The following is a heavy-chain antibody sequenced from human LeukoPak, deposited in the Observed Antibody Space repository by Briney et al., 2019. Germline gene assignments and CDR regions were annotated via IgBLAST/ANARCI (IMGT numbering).Heavy chain of an antibody. Sequence: SESLSLTCAMSGYSISSGYYWGWVRQPPGKGLEWIGIIYHSGSTFFNPSLKSRVTISVDTSKNHLSLKLSSVTAADTAVYYCARLGARNAFEIWGEGTVVTVSS. CDR2: IYHSGST. J-gene: IGHJ3*02. CDR3: ARLGARNAFEI. V-gene: IGHV4-38-2*01. CDR1: GYSISSGYY.